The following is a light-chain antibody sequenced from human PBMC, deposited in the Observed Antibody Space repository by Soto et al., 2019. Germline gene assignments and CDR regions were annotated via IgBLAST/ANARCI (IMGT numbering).Light chain of an antibody. J-gene: IGLJ2*01. CDR3: SSYTSASTTLV. Sequence: QSALTQPASVSGSPGQSITISCTGTGSDVGGYNYVSWYQQHPGKAPKVMIYDVSNRPSEVSNRFSGSKSGNTASLTISGLQAEDEADYYCSSYTSASTTLVFGGGTKLTVL. V-gene: IGLV2-14*01. CDR2: DVS. CDR1: GSDVGGYNY.